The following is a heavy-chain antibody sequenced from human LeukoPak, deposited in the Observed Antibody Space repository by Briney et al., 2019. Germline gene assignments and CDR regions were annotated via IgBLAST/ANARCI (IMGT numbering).Heavy chain of an antibody. CDR2: ISAYNGNT. V-gene: IGHV1-18*01. CDR3: ARDRYWQPVRNYYYGMDV. J-gene: IGHJ6*02. Sequence: ASVKVSCKASGYTFTSYGISWVRQAPGQGLEWMGWISAYNGNTNYAQKLQGRVTMTTDTSTSTVYMELRSLRSDDTAVYYCARDRYWQPVRNYYYGMDVWGQGTTVTVSS. D-gene: IGHD6-6*01. CDR1: GYTFTSYG.